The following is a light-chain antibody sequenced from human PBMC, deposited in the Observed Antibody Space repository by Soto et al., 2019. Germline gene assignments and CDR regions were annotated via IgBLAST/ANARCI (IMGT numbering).Light chain of an antibody. J-gene: IGLJ3*02. CDR3: ETRDGNTRV. CDR2: LESSGNY. V-gene: IGLV4-60*03. CDR1: SGHSNYI. Sequence: QPVLTQSSSASASLGSSVKLTCTLSSGHSNYISAWHQQQPGKAPRYLMKLESSGNYNKGSGVPDRFSGSSFGADRYLTISNLQPDDEADYYCETRDGNTRVFGGGTKLTVL.